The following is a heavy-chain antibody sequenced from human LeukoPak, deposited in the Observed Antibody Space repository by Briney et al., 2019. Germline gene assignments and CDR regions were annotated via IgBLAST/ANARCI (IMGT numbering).Heavy chain of an antibody. CDR1: GYTFTSYY. Sequence: ASVKVSCKASGYTFTSYYKHWVRQAPGQGLEWMGIINPSGGSTSYAQKFQGRVTMTRDMSTSTVYMELSSLRSEDTAVYYCARDKDDSSGYYYSSVFDYWGQGTLVTVSS. J-gene: IGHJ4*02. V-gene: IGHV1-46*01. CDR2: INPSGGST. D-gene: IGHD3-22*01. CDR3: ARDKDDSSGYYYSSVFDY.